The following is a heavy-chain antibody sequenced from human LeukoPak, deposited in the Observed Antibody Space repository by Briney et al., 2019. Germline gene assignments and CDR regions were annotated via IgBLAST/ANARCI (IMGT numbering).Heavy chain of an antibody. J-gene: IGHJ4*02. Sequence: SETLSLTCTVSGGSISSGSYYCSWIRQPAGKGLEWIGRIYTSGSTNYNPSLKSRVTISVDTSKNQFSLKLSSVTAADTAVYYCARYVGAFDYWGQGTLVTVSS. CDR2: IYTSGST. CDR3: ARYVGAFDY. V-gene: IGHV4-61*02. CDR1: GGSISSGSYY. D-gene: IGHD1-26*01.